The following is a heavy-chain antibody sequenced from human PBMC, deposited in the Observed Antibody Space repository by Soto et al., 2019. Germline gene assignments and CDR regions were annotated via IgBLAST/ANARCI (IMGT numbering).Heavy chain of an antibody. CDR1: GFTFSSYW. CDR2: INSDGSST. Sequence: PGGSLRLSCAASGFTFSSYWMHWVRQAPGKGLVWVSRINSDGSSTSYADSVKGRFTISRDNAKNTLYLQMNSLRAEDTAVYYCARVDVLRYFDWLPDYWGQGTLVTVSS. D-gene: IGHD3-9*01. J-gene: IGHJ4*02. CDR3: ARVDVLRYFDWLPDY. V-gene: IGHV3-74*01.